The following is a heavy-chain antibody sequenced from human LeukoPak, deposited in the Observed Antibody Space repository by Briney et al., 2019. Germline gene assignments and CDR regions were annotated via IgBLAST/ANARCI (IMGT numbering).Heavy chain of an antibody. D-gene: IGHD2-2*01. CDR2: IYSSGST. CDR3: ARGGISTSLDY. CDR1: GGSISSYY. V-gene: IGHV4-4*07. J-gene: IGHJ4*02. Sequence: SETLSLTCTVSGGSISSYYWSWIRQPAGKGLEWIGRIYSSGSTNYNPSLKSRVTMSGDTSKNQISLKLSSVTAADTAVYYCARGGISTSLDYWGRGTLVTVSS.